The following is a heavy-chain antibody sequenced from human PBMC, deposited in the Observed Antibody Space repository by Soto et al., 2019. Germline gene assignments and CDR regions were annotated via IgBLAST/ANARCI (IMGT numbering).Heavy chain of an antibody. CDR2: IYYSGST. D-gene: IGHD5-12*01. CDR1: GGSISSGDYY. J-gene: IGHJ4*02. V-gene: IGHV4-30-4*01. CDR3: ARARLDGYDPFFDY. Sequence: SETLSLTCTVSGGSISSGDYYWSWIRQPPGKGLEWIGYIYYSGSTYYNPSLKSRVTISVDTSKNQFSLKLSSVTAADTAVYYCARARLDGYDPFFDYWGQGTLVTVSA.